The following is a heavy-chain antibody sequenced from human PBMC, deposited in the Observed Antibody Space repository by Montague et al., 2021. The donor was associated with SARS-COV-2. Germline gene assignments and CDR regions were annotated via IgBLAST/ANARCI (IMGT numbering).Heavy chain of an antibody. CDR3: ARFVKTGTTSAFDR. V-gene: IGHV4-59*12. Sequence: SETLSLTCGVFGASIRGNPWSWLRKRPGKGLEWIGDVRDTGTTNYNPSVRSRANIFVDTSKSQFSLTLSSVNTADTAVYDCARFVKTGTTSAFDRWGQGTLVIVSS. D-gene: IGHD3-3*02. CDR2: VRDTGTT. CDR1: GASIRGNP. J-gene: IGHJ1*01.